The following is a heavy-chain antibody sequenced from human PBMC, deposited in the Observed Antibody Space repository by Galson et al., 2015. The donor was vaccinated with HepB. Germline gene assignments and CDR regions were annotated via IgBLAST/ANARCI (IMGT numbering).Heavy chain of an antibody. CDR2: IYYSGST. CDR1: GGSISSSNW. J-gene: IGHJ3*02. V-gene: IGHV4-4*02. Sequence: SETLSLTCAVSGGSISSSNWWSWVRQPPGKGLEWIGYIYYSGSTNYNPSLKSRVTISVDTSKNQFSLKLSSVTAADTAVYYCARVGDTSPGGAFDIWGQGTMVSVSS. CDR3: ARVGDTSPGGAFDI. D-gene: IGHD1-26*01.